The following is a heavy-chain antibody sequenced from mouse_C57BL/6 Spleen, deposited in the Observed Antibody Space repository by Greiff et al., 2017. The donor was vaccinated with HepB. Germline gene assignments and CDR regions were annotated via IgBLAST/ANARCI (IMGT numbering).Heavy chain of an antibody. J-gene: IGHJ2*01. D-gene: IGHD2-3*01. CDR2: IEPNSGAT. CDR3: ARRGYYVDVDY. Sequence: VQLQQPGAGLVKPGASVKLSCKASGYTFTRYWMHWVKQRPGRGLEWIGRIEPNSGATKYNEKFKDKATLTVDKPSSPAYMQLSSLTSEDSAVYYCARRGYYVDVDYWGQGTTLTVSS. CDR1: GYTFTRYW. V-gene: IGHV1-72*01.